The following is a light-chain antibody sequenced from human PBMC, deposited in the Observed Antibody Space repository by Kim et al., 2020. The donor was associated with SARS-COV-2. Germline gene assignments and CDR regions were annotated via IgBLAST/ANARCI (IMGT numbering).Light chain of an antibody. Sequence: LSSGERATLSCRASQRVSSSYLAWYQQKPGQAPRLLIYGASSRATGIPDRFSGSGSGTDFTLTISRLEPEDFAVYYCQQYGSSPLTFGGGTTVEI. CDR1: QRVSSSY. CDR3: QQYGSSPLT. V-gene: IGKV3-20*01. J-gene: IGKJ4*01. CDR2: GAS.